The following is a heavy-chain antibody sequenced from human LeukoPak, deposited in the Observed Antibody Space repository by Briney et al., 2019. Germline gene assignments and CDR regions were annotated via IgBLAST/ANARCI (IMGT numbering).Heavy chain of an antibody. CDR2: ISSSSSTI. V-gene: IGHV3-48*04. J-gene: IGHJ4*02. CDR3: ARDRGYFDY. CDR1: GFTFSSYS. Sequence: GGSLRLSCAASGFTFSSYSMNWVRQAPGKGLEWVSYISSSSSTIYYADSVKGRFTISRDNAKNSLYLQMNSLRAEDTAVYYCARDRGYFDYWGQGTLVTVSS.